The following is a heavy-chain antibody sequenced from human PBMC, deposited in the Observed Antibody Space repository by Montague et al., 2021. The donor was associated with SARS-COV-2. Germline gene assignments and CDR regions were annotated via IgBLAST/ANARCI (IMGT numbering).Heavy chain of an antibody. CDR2: IYYSGST. D-gene: IGHD3-3*01. Sequence: SETLSLTCTISGGSISSYYWSWIRQPPGKGLEWIGYIYYSGSTNYNPSLKSRVTISVDTSKNQFSLKLSSVTAADTAVYYCARVPRNYDVWSGSCDAFDIWGQGTMVTVSS. CDR3: ARVPRNYDVWSGSCDAFDI. CDR1: GGSISSYY. J-gene: IGHJ3*02. V-gene: IGHV4-59*01.